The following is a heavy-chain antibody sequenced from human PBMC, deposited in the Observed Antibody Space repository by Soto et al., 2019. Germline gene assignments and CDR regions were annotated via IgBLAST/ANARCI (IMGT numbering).Heavy chain of an antibody. Sequence: GSVKVSCKASGYTFTSYGISWVRQAPGQGLEWMGWISAYNGNTNYAQKLQGRVTMTTDTSTSTAYMELRSLRSDDTAVYYCARDIVVVVAAIPGYWGQGTLVTVSS. D-gene: IGHD2-15*01. J-gene: IGHJ4*02. CDR3: ARDIVVVVAAIPGY. V-gene: IGHV1-18*01. CDR1: GYTFTSYG. CDR2: ISAYNGNT.